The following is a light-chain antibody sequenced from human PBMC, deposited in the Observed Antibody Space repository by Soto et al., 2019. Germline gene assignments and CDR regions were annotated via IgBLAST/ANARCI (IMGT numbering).Light chain of an antibody. CDR2: KVS. V-gene: IGKV1-5*03. CDR1: QSLRTW. J-gene: IGKJ1*01. Sequence: DIQMTQSPSTLSASIGDRVTITCRASQSLRTWLAWFQQKPGKAPKGLIYKVSSIESGVPQRFSGSGSETLFTLTTGSLQPDDFATYYGLQYDTYPWTFDQGTKMEIK. CDR3: LQYDTYPWT.